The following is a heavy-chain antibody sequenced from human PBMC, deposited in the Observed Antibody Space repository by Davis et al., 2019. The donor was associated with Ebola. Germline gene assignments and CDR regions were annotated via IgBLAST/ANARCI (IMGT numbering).Heavy chain of an antibody. CDR3: ARGSSSPY. CDR1: GYTFTGYY. CDR2: INPYNGGT. D-gene: IGHD6-13*01. J-gene: IGHJ4*02. Sequence: AASVKVSCKASGYTFTGYYIQWVRRAPGQGLEWMGRINPYNGGTNYAQKFQGRVTMTRDTSISTAYMELSRLRSDDTAVYYCARGSSSPYWGQGTLVTVSS. V-gene: IGHV1-2*06.